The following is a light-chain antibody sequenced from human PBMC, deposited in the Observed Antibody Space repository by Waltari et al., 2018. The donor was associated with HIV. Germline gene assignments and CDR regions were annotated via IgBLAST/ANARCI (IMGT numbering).Light chain of an antibody. CDR2: KVT. J-gene: IGLJ3*02. Sequence: SQLTQPPSVSVSPGQTAKITCSGDDMPDHYLYWYQQKPGQAPVWVMYKVTERPSGIPERFSGSISGTTVTLTSMGVQPEDEADYYCQSADIDNTYNGVFGGGTKLTGL. V-gene: IGLV3-25*03. CDR3: QSADIDNTYNGV. CDR1: DMPDHY.